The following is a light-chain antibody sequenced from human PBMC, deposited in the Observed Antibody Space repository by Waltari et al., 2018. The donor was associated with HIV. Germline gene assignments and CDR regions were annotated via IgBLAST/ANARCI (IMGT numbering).Light chain of an antibody. V-gene: IGLV1-44*01. CDR1: NSNIENNTVNSNIENNT. CDR3: AAWDDSLNGV. Sequence: QSVLTQPPSVSGTPGQRVTISCSGSNSNIENNTVNSNIENNTVNWYQQFPRTAPKVRIYSNNQRPAESPDRFSGSNSGTSASLAISGLQSEDEADYYCAAWDDSLNGVFGGWTNLTVL. J-gene: IGLJ3*02. CDR2: SNN.